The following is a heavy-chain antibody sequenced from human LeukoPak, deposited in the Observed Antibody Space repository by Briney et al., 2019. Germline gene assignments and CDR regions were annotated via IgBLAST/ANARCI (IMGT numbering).Heavy chain of an antibody. CDR3: ARGNSKLNYYYYYMDV. Sequence: SETLSLTCTVSGGSISSYYWSWIRKPPGKGLEWIGYIYYSGSTNYNPSLKSRVTISVDTSKNQFSLKLSSVTAADTAVYYCARGNSKLNYYYYYMDVWGKGTTVTVSS. D-gene: IGHD4-11*01. V-gene: IGHV4-59*01. J-gene: IGHJ6*03. CDR2: IYYSGST. CDR1: GGSISSYY.